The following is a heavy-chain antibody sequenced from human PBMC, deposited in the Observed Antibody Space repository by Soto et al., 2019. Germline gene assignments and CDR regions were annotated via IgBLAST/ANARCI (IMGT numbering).Heavy chain of an antibody. V-gene: IGHV3-30*18. Sequence: GGSLRLSCAASGFTFSSYGMHWVRQAPGKGLEWVAVISYDGSNKYYADSVKGRFTISRDNSKNTLYLQMNSLRAEDTAVYYCANLVDSSGYPYYFDYWGQGALVTVSS. J-gene: IGHJ4*02. CDR3: ANLVDSSGYPYYFDY. CDR1: GFTFSSYG. CDR2: ISYDGSNK. D-gene: IGHD6-19*01.